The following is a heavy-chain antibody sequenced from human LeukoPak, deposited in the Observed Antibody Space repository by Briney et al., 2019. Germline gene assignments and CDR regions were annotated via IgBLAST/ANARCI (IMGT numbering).Heavy chain of an antibody. D-gene: IGHD3-22*01. Sequence: GASVKVSCKASGGTFSSYAISWVRQAPGQGLEWMGGIIPIFDTANYAQKFQGRVTITADKSTSTAYMELSSLRSEDTAVYYCARGPTFRYYYDSSGYYEADYWGQGTLVTVSS. CDR3: ARGPTFRYYYDSSGYYEADY. J-gene: IGHJ4*02. CDR1: GGTFSSYA. CDR2: IIPIFDTA. V-gene: IGHV1-69*06.